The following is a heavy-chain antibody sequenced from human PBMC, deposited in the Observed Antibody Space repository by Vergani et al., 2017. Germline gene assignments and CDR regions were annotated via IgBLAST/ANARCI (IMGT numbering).Heavy chain of an antibody. J-gene: IGHJ6*03. V-gene: IGHV4-59*01. D-gene: IGHD6-6*01. CDR2: IDYSGST. CDR1: GGSISSYY. Sequence: QVQLQESGPGLVKPSETLSLTCTVSGGSISSYYWSWIRQPPGKGLEWIGYIDYSGSTNYNPSLKSRVTISVDTSKNQFSLKLSSVTAADTAVYYCARGGIAARPYYYYYYMDVWGKGTTVTVSS. CDR3: ARGGIAARPYYYYYYMDV.